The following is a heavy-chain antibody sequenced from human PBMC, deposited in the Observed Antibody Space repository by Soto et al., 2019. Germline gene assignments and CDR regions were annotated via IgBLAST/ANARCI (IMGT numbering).Heavy chain of an antibody. D-gene: IGHD3-10*01. CDR2: IYSGGST. CDR1: GFTVSSNY. CDR3: AKDTWFGELYPYFHY. J-gene: IGHJ4*02. V-gene: IGHV3-53*01. Sequence: GGSLRLSCAASGFTVSSNYMSWVRQAPGKGLEWVSVIYSGGSTYYADSVKGRFTISRDNSKNTLYLQMNSLRAGDTAVYYCAKDTWFGELYPYFHYWGQGAILTVFS.